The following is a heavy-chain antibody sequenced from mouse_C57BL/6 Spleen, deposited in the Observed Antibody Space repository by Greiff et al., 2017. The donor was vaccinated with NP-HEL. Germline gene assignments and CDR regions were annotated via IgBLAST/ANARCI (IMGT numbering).Heavy chain of an antibody. CDR2: IYPGNSDT. D-gene: IGHD2-4*01. CDR1: GYTFTSYW. CDR3: TRRYDYDNNYAMDY. Sequence: VQLKQSGTVLARPGASVKMSCKTSGYTFTSYWMHWVKQRPGQGLEWIGAIYPGNSDTSYNQKFKGKAKLTAVTSASTAYMELSSLTNEDSAVYYCTRRYDYDNNYAMDYWGQGTSVTVSS. J-gene: IGHJ4*01. V-gene: IGHV1-5*01.